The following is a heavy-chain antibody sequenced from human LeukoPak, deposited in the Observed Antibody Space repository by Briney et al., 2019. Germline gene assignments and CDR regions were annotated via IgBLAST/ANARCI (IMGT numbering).Heavy chain of an antibody. CDR3: ARDTAGSGTYYSDY. CDR1: GFTVSSNY. V-gene: IGHV3-53*01. Sequence: GGSLRLSCAASGFTVSSNYMSWVRQAPGKGLEWVSIIYPGGTTHYADSVKGRFTISRDNSKNTLYLQMNSLRAEDTAVYYCARDTAGSGTYYSDYWGQGTLVTVSS. D-gene: IGHD3-10*01. J-gene: IGHJ4*02. CDR2: IYPGGTT.